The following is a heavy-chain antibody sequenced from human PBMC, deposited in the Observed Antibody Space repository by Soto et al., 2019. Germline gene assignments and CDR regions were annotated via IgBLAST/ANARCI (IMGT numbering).Heavy chain of an antibody. CDR2: IYYSGSS. CDR3: ARDIMGTNYYYYGMDV. V-gene: IGHV4-59*01. CDR1: GGSISSYY. Sequence: SETLSLTCTVSGGSISSYYWSWIRQPPGKGLEWIGYIYYSGSSNYNPSLKSRVTISVDTSKNQFSLKLSSVTAADTAVYYCARDIMGTNYYYYGMDVWGQGTTVTVSS. J-gene: IGHJ6*02. D-gene: IGHD2-8*01.